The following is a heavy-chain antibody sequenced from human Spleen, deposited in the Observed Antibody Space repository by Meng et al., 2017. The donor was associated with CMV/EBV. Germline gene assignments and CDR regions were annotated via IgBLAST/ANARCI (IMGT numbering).Heavy chain of an antibody. J-gene: IGHJ4*02. D-gene: IGHD5-18*01. Sequence: ASVKVSCKASGSTFIDYYMHWVRQAPGQGLEWMGWINPNSGDSNYAQKLQDRVTMTRDTSITTAYMELSRLRSDDTAVYYCASGYSYGSLTFDYWGQGTLVTVSS. CDR3: ASGYSYGSLTFDY. CDR1: GSTFIDYY. V-gene: IGHV1-2*02. CDR2: INPNSGDS.